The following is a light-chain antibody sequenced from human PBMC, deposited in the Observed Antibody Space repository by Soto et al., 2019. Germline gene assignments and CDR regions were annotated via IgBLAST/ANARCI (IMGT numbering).Light chain of an antibody. CDR2: DTS. CDR3: QQYGSSPS. CDR1: QRVSGGF. V-gene: IGKV3D-20*01. Sequence: DIVLTQSPATLSLSPGERATLYCGASQRVSGGFLAWYQQKPGLAPRLILYDTSFRATGIPDRFSGGGSGTDFTLTISRLDPEDFAVYYCQQYGSSPSFGQGTKVDI. J-gene: IGKJ1*01.